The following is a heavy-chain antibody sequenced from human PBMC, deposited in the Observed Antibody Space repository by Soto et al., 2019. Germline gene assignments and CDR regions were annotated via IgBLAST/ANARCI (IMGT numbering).Heavy chain of an antibody. V-gene: IGHV3-23*01. CDR1: GFTFSSYA. CDR3: AKRRGAGGHFDY. D-gene: IGHD2-15*01. Sequence: DVQLLESGGGLVQPEGSLRLSCAASGFTFSSYAMGWVRQGPGKGLEWVAVVSIGGSTHYADSVRGRFTISRDNSKNTLSLQRNTLPAEDTAVYFCAKRRGAGGHFDYWGQGALVTVSS. J-gene: IGHJ4*02. CDR2: VSIGGST.